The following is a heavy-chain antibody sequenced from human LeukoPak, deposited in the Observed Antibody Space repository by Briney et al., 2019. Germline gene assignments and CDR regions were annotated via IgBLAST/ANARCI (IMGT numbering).Heavy chain of an antibody. Sequence: PGRSLRLSSAASGFTFSSYGMHWVRQAPGKGLEWVAVIWYDGSNKYYADSVKGRFTISRDNSKNTLYLQMNSLRAEDTAVYYCARDLTGTHDDPGYWGQGTLVTVSS. CDR1: GFTFSSYG. CDR2: IWYDGSNK. V-gene: IGHV3-33*01. CDR3: ARDLTGTHDDPGY. D-gene: IGHD1-7*01. J-gene: IGHJ4*02.